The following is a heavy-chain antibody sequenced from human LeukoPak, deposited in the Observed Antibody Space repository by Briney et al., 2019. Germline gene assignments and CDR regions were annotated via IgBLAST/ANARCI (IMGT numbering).Heavy chain of an antibody. CDR2: IKQDGSEK. V-gene: IGHV3-7*01. CDR3: ARGWTTVTTPVDY. CDR1: GFTFSSYW. J-gene: IGHJ4*02. Sequence: HPGGSLRLSCAASGFTFSSYWMSWVRQAPGKGLEWVANIKQDGSEKYYVDSVKGRFTISRDSTKNSLYLQMNSLRAEDTAVYYCARGWTTVTTPVDYWGQGTLVTVSS. D-gene: IGHD4-17*01.